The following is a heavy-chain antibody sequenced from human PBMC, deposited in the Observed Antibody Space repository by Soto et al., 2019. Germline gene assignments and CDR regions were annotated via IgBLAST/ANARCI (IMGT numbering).Heavy chain of an antibody. CDR1: GGSISSGGYS. D-gene: IGHD3-3*01. V-gene: IGHV4-30-2*01. CDR3: ARGGVYDFWSGYYPYFDY. Sequence: SETLSLTCAVSGGSISSGGYSWSWIRQPPGKGLEWIGYIYHSGSTYYNPSLKSRVTISVDRSKNQFPLELSSVTAADTAVYYCARGGVYDFWSGYYPYFDYWGQGTLVTVSS. CDR2: IYHSGST. J-gene: IGHJ4*02.